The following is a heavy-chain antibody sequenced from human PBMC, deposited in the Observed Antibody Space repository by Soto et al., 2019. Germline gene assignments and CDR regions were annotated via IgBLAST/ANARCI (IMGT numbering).Heavy chain of an antibody. J-gene: IGHJ4*02. V-gene: IGHV4-59*01. CDR2: IHNGRTT. CDR3: ARTLSGGFDY. Sequence: QVQLQESGPGLVKPSETLSLTCTVSGDSLTRNYWSWIRQSPGKGLEWLAFIHNGRTTNYHPSLVGRVSISVDTSKSQLSLNLNSVTAADTAVYYCARTLSGGFDYWGQGTLAIVSS. CDR1: GDSLTRNY.